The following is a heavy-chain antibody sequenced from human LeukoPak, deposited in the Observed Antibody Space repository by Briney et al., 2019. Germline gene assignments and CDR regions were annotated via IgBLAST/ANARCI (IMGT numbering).Heavy chain of an antibody. V-gene: IGHV4-34*01. CDR1: GGSFSGYY. D-gene: IGHD6-19*01. CDR2: INHSGNT. J-gene: IGHJ6*03. Sequence: SETLSLTCAVYGGSFSGYYWSWIRQPPGKGQEWIGEINHSGNTNYNPSLKSRVTISVDTSKNQFSLKLSSVTAADTAVYYCARGSAVARQYYYYYMDVWGKGTTVTVSS. CDR3: ARGSAVARQYYYYYMDV.